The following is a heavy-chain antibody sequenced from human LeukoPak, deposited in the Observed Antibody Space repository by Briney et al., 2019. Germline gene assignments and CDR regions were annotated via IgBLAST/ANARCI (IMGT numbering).Heavy chain of an antibody. CDR3: ARVGSGYYYYFDY. CDR2: IYYSGST. J-gene: IGHJ4*02. CDR1: GGSVSSGSYY. D-gene: IGHD3-22*01. V-gene: IGHV4-61*01. Sequence: PSETLSLTCTVSGGSVSSGSYYWSWIRQPPGKGLEWVGYIYYSGSTNYNPSLKSRVTISVGTSKNQFSLKLSSVTAADTAVYYCARVGSGYYYYFDYWGQGTLVTVSS.